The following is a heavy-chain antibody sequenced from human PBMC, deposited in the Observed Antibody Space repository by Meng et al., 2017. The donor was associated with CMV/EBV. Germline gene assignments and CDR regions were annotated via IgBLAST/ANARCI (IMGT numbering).Heavy chain of an antibody. CDR1: GFKFRDYY. CDR2: ISSTSSHT. J-gene: IGHJ4*02. D-gene: IGHD1-1*01. CDR3: ATAGLRWTTVQRTLDS. Sequence: QGLVVDSGGGLVKPGGSRGLSCEAVGFKFRDYYRSWIRQAPGEGLEWISYISSTSSHTNYEDSVKGRFTISRDNGKNSLFLQMNSLRAEDTAIYYCATAGLRWTTVQRTLDSWGQGTLVTVSS. V-gene: IGHV3-11*05.